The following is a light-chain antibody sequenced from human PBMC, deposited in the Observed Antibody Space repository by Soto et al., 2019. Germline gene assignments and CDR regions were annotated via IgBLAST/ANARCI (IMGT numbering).Light chain of an antibody. CDR3: QQYYSYPWT. CDR1: QSISSS. CDR2: DAS. Sequence: DIQMTQSPSTLSASVGNRLTITCRASQSISSSLAWYQQKPGKAPKLLIYDASSLESGVPSRFSGSGSGTEFTLTISSLQPDDFATYYCQQYYSYPWTFGQGTKVDIK. J-gene: IGKJ1*01. V-gene: IGKV1-5*01.